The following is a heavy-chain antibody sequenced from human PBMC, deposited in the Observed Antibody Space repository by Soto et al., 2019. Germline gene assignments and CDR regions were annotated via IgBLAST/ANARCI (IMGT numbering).Heavy chain of an antibody. CDR3: AKYQYCISTSCYNFDY. CDR2: ISGSGGST. D-gene: IGHD2-2*02. CDR1: GFTFSSYA. Sequence: PGGSLRLSCAASGFTFSSYAMSWVRQAPGKGLEWVSAISGSGGSTYYADSVKGRFTISRDNSKNTLYLQMNSLRAEDTAVYYCAKYQYCISTSCYNFDYWGQGTLVTVSS. J-gene: IGHJ4*02. V-gene: IGHV3-23*01.